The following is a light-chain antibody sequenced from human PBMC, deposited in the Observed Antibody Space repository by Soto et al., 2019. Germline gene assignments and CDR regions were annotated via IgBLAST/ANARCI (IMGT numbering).Light chain of an antibody. Sequence: EIVLTQSPATLSLSPGERATLSCRASQSVSSYLAWYQQKPGQAPRLLIYDASNRATGIPARFSGSGSGTDFTLTISSLEPEDFAVYYCQQRINWPPALCTFGQGTKLEIK. CDR1: QSVSSY. CDR2: DAS. J-gene: IGKJ2*02. CDR3: QQRINWPPALCT. V-gene: IGKV3-11*01.